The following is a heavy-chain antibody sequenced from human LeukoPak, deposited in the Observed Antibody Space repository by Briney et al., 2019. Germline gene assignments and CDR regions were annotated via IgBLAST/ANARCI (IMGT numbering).Heavy chain of an antibody. CDR3: AKDTTGSYQRAFDY. D-gene: IGHD1-1*01. V-gene: IGHV3-9*01. CDR2: ISWNSGSI. J-gene: IGHJ4*02. CDR1: GFTFDDYA. Sequence: GGSLRLSCAASGFTFDDYAMHWVRQAPGKGLEWVSGISWNSGSIGYADSVKGRFTISRDNSKNTLYLQVNSLRAEDTAVYYCAKDTTGSYQRAFDYWGQGTLVTVSS.